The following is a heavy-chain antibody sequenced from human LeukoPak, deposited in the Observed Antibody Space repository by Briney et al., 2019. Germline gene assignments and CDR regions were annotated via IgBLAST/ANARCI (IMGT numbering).Heavy chain of an antibody. CDR3: TSYIAAAGRLLDY. D-gene: IGHD6-13*01. J-gene: IGHJ4*02. Sequence: GGSLRLSCAASGFTFSGSAMHWARQASGKGLEWVGRIRSKASSYATAYAASVKGRFTISRDDSKNTAYLQMNSLKTEDTAVYYCTSYIAAAGRLLDYWGQGTLVTVSS. CDR1: GFTFSGSA. V-gene: IGHV3-73*01. CDR2: IRSKASSYAT.